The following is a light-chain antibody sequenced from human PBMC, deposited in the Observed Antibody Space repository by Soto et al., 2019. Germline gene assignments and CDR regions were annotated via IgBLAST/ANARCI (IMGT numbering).Light chain of an antibody. Sequence: DVVMTQSPLSLPVTLGQPAPISCRSSQSLLYSDGNTYLTWFQQRPGQSPRRLIYRVSGRDSGVTERFSGSGSGTDFTLKISRVEAEDVWVYYCMLGVHWPRTFGQVIKVEIK. V-gene: IGKV2-30*01. CDR2: RVS. CDR1: QSLLYSDGNTY. CDR3: MLGVHWPRT. J-gene: IGKJ1*01.